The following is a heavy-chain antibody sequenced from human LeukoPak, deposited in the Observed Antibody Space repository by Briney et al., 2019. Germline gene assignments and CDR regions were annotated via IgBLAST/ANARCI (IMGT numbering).Heavy chain of an antibody. Sequence: VASVKVSCKASGHTFTSYGISWVRQAPGEGLEWMGWISAYNGNTNYAQKLQGRVTMTTDTSTSTAYMELRSLRSDDTAVYYCARSRIVVVPAAPYYFDYWGQGTLVTVSS. CDR2: ISAYNGNT. V-gene: IGHV1-18*04. CDR3: ARSRIVVVPAAPYYFDY. CDR1: GHTFTSYG. D-gene: IGHD2-2*01. J-gene: IGHJ4*02.